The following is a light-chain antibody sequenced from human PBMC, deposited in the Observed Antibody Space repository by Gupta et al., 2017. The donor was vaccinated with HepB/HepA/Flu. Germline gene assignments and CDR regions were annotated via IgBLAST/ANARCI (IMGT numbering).Light chain of an antibody. CDR1: KLGDKY. J-gene: IGLJ2*01. CDR2: QDS. Sequence: SYELTQPPSVSVSPGQTASITCSGDKLGDKYACWYQQKPGQYPVLVIYQDSKRPSGIPERFSGSNSGNTATLTISGTQARDEADYYCQAWDSSTVVFGGGTKLTVL. V-gene: IGLV3-1*01. CDR3: QAWDSSTVV.